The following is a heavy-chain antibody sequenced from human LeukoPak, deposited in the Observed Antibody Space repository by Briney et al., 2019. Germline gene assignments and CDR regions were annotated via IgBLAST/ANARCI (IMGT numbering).Heavy chain of an antibody. CDR1: GVPFGTYW. Sequence: GGSLRLSCEGSGVPFGTYWMAWVRQAPGKGLEWVASIKHDGREEHYVDSIKGRFTISRDNGKNSVYLQMNNLRVEDTAMYYCSREFHPWGQGTLVIVSS. J-gene: IGHJ5*02. CDR2: IKHDGREE. V-gene: IGHV3-7*01. CDR3: SREFHP.